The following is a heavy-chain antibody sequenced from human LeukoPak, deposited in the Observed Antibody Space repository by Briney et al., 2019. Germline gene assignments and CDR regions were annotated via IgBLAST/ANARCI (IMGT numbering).Heavy chain of an antibody. D-gene: IGHD5-12*01. CDR2: INWNGGST. J-gene: IGHJ4*02. Sequence: GGSLRLSCAASGFTFSSYSMNWVRQAPGKGLEWVFGINWNGGSTGYADSVKGRFTISRENAKNSLYLQMNSLRAEDTAVYYCAKDPGRHYSGNTYWGQGTLVTVSS. CDR3: AKDPGRHYSGNTY. CDR1: GFTFSSYS. V-gene: IGHV3-20*04.